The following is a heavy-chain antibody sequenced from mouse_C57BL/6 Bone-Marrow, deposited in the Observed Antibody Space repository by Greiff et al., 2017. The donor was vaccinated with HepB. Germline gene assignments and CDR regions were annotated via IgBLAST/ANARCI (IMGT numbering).Heavy chain of an antibody. D-gene: IGHD2-4*01. CDR2: INPYNGGT. CDR1: GYTFTDYY. CDR3: ARGNYDYDD. V-gene: IGHV1-19*01. J-gene: IGHJ2*01. Sequence: EVQLQQSGPVLVKPGASVKMSCKASGYTFTDYYMNWVKQSHGKSLEWIGVINPYNGGTSYNQKFKGKATLTVDKSSSTAYMELNSLTSEDSAVYYCARGNYDYDDRGQGTTLTVSS.